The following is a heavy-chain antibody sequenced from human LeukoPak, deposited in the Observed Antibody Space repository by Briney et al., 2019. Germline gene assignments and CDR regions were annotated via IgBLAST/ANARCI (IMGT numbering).Heavy chain of an antibody. CDR2: INHSGST. V-gene: IGHV4-34*01. J-gene: IGHJ4*02. Sequence: SETLSLTCAVYGGSFSGYYWSWIRQPPGKGLEWIGEINHSGSTNYNPPLKSRVTISVDTSKNQFSLKLSSVTAADTAVYYCARGLLYYYDSSGYYFDYWGQGTLVTVSS. D-gene: IGHD3-22*01. CDR1: GGSFSGYY. CDR3: ARGLLYYYDSSGYYFDY.